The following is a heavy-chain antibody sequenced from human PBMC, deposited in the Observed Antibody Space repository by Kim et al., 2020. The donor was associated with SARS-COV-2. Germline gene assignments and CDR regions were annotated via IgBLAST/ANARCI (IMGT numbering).Heavy chain of an antibody. CDR2: IGSSGGII. CDR3: VSEMYGSSSTLDF. V-gene: IGHV3-48*04. Sequence: GGSLRLSCAASGITLSGHSMNWVRQAPGKGLEYVAFIGSSGGIIYYPDSVRGRFTVSRDNAKNSVYLQMNSLRAEDTAVYYCVSEMYGSSSTLDFWGQGT. CDR1: GITLSGHS. J-gene: IGHJ4*02. D-gene: IGHD6-6*01.